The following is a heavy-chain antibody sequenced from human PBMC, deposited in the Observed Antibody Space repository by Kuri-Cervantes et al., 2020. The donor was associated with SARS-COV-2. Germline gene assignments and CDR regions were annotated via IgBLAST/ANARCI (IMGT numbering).Heavy chain of an antibody. CDR2: IYYNGST. Sequence: SETLSLTCTVSGYSISSHYWSWIRQPPGKGLEWIGYIYYNGSTNYNPSLKSRVTISVDTSKNQFSLKLSSVTAADTAVYYCARGYGSTFMDVWGKGTTVTVSS. V-gene: IGHV4-59*11. CDR3: ARGYGSTFMDV. D-gene: IGHD2-2*01. J-gene: IGHJ6*03. CDR1: GYSISSHY.